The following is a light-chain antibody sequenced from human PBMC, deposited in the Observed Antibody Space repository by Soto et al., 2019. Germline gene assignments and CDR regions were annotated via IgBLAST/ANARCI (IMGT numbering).Light chain of an antibody. CDR2: AAS. CDR1: QDIRND. Sequence: IQMTQSPSSLSASVGDRVTITCRASQDIRNDLGWYQQKPGKAPQLLIYAASTLQSGVPSRFSGSGSGIHFTLTISSLQPEDFATYYCLQDYNFPRTFGQGTKVEIK. CDR3: LQDYNFPRT. V-gene: IGKV1-6*01. J-gene: IGKJ1*01.